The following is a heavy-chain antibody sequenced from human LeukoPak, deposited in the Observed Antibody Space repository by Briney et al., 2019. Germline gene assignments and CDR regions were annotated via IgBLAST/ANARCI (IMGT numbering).Heavy chain of an antibody. J-gene: IGHJ3*02. D-gene: IGHD6-13*01. Sequence: PAGSLTLSCAASGFTVSSNYMSWVRQAPGKGLEWVSVIYSGGSTYYADSVKGRFTISRDNSKNTLYLQMSSLRAEDTAVYYCARDSSSWDAFDIWGQGTMVTVSS. CDR3: ARDSSSWDAFDI. CDR1: GFTVSSNY. V-gene: IGHV3-66*01. CDR2: IYSGGST.